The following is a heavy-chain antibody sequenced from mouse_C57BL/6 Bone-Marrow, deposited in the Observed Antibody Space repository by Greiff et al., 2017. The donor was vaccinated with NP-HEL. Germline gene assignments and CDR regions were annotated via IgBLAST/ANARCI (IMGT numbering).Heavy chain of an antibody. D-gene: IGHD2-3*01. CDR1: GFTFSDYY. V-gene: IGHV5-12*01. J-gene: IGHJ2*01. CDR2: ISNGGGST. CDR3: ARHDGYSFDY. Sequence: EVQGVESGGGLVQPGGSLKLSCAASGFTFSDYYMYWVRQTPEKRLEWVAYISNGGGSTYYPDTVKGRFTISRDNAKNTLYLQMSRLKSEDTAMYYCARHDGYSFDYWGQGTTLTVSS.